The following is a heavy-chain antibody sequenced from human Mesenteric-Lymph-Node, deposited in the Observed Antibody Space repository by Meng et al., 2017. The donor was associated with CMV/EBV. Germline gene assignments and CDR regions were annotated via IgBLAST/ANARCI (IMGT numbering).Heavy chain of an antibody. CDR1: GGSFSGSY. V-gene: IGHV4-34*01. CDR2: VNHSGST. Sequence: TCAVQGGSFSGSYWSWIRQPPGKWLECIGEVNHSGSTKSNSSLRSRLTMSVDTSKNHFSLKLTSVTAADTAVYYCARGSAVFGDLRDWGQGTLVTVSS. CDR3: ARGSAVFGDLRD. D-gene: IGHD3-3*01. J-gene: IGHJ4*02.